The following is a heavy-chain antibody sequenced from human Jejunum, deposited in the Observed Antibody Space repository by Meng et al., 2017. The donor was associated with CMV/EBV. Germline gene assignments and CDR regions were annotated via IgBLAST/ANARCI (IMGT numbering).Heavy chain of an antibody. J-gene: IGHJ6*02. CDR3: ARSDYYDSRGKNYYKYYGMDV. CDR1: A. V-gene: IGHV3-30*04. D-gene: IGHD3-22*01. Sequence: AVHWVRQAPGKGLEWVALISHDGNNKYYGDSVRGRFMISRDNSRNTLYLQLNSLRAEDTAVYYCARSDYYDSRGKNYYKYYGMDVWGQGTTVTVSS. CDR2: ISHDGNNK.